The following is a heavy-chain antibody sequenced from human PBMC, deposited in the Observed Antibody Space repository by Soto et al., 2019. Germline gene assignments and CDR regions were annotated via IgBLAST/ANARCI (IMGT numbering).Heavy chain of an antibody. V-gene: IGHV3-48*01. CDR1: GFTFSSYS. D-gene: IGHD1-1*01. CDR3: ARVTRKGTHFDY. J-gene: IGHJ4*02. CDR2: FSMSSSPI. Sequence: GGSLRLSCAASGFTFSSYSMNWVRQAPGRGREGVSYFSMSSSPIYYEDFGKGRFTISRDNAKNSLYLQMNSLRAEDTAVYYCARVTRKGTHFDYWGQGTLVTVSS.